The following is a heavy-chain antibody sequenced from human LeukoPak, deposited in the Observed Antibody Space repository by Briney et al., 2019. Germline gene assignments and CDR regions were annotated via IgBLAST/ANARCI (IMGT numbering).Heavy chain of an antibody. CDR2: IYSGGST. CDR1: GFTVSSNY. V-gene: IGHV3-53*04. Sequence: PGGSLRLSCAASGFTVSSNYMSWVRQAPGKGLEWVSVIYSGGSTYYADSVKGRFTISRHNSKNTLYLQMNSLRAEDTAVYYCARVRYSYGPRSGEWFDPWGQGTLVTVSS. D-gene: IGHD5-18*01. CDR3: ARVRYSYGPRSGEWFDP. J-gene: IGHJ5*02.